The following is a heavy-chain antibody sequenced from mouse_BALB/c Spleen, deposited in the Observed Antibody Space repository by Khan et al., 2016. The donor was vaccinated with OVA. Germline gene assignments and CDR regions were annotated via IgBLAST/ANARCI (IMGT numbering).Heavy chain of an antibody. D-gene: IGHD1-2*01. V-gene: IGHV3-2*02. CDR2: ISYSGST. CDR1: GYSITSGYG. Sequence: QLEESGPGLVKPSQSLSLTCTVTGYSITSGYGWNWIRQFPGNKLEWMGYISYSGSTNYNQSLKSRISITRDTSKNQFCLQLTSVTTEETATYYCARTARIKYWGQGTTLTVSS. CDR3: ARTARIKY. J-gene: IGHJ2*01.